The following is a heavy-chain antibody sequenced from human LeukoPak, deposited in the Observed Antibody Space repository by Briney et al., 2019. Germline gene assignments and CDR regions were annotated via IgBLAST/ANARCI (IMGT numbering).Heavy chain of an antibody. CDR2: ISYDGSNK. Sequence: GGSLCLSCAASGFTFSDYGMYWVRQAPGKGLEGGEVISYDGSNKYYADSVKGRFTISRDNSKNTLYLQRNSLRAEDTAVYYCAKDLRFNYVWEAGYWGQGTLVTVSS. CDR3: AKDLRFNYVWEAGY. V-gene: IGHV3-30*12. CDR1: GFTFSDYG. D-gene: IGHD3-16*01. J-gene: IGHJ4*02.